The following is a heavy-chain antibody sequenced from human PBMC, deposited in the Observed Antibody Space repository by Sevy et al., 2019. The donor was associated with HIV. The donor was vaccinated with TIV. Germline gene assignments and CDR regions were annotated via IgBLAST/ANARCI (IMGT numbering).Heavy chain of an antibody. CDR2: INPNSGGT. V-gene: IGHV1-2*02. CDR3: ARTLGYCSSTSCYGQNDAFDI. Sequence: ASVKVSCKASGYTFTGYYMHWVRQAPGQGLEWMGWINPNSGGTNYAQKFQGRVTMTRDTSISTAYMELGRLRSDDTAVYYCARTLGYCSSTSCYGQNDAFDIWGQGTMVTVSS. D-gene: IGHD2-2*01. CDR1: GYTFTGYY. J-gene: IGHJ3*02.